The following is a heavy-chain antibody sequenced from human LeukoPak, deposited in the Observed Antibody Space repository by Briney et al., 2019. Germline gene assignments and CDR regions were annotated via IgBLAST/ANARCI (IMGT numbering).Heavy chain of an antibody. CDR3: ASKIVVVPAGLQH. J-gene: IGHJ1*01. CDR2: IRYDGSNK. V-gene: IGHV3-30*02. Sequence: GGSLRLSCAASGFTFSSYSMNWVRQAPGKGLEWVAFIRYDGSNKYYADSVKGRFTISRDNSKNTLYLQMNSLRAEDTAVYYCASKIVVVPAGLQHWGQGTLVTVSS. D-gene: IGHD2-2*01. CDR1: GFTFSSYS.